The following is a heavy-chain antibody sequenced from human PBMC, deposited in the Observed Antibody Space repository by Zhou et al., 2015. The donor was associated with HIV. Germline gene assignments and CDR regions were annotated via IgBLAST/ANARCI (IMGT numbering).Heavy chain of an antibody. Sequence: QVQLVQSGAEVKKPGSSVKVSCKASGGTFSSYAISWVRQAPGQGLEWMGGIIPIFGTANYAQKFQGRVTITADESTSTAYMELSSLRSEDTAVYYCARSPVVAMVQGVIPGLYYFDYWGQGTLVTVSS. CDR1: GGTFSSYA. D-gene: IGHD3-10*01. V-gene: IGHV1-69*01. CDR3: ARSPVVAMVQGVIPGLYYFDY. J-gene: IGHJ4*02. CDR2: IIPIFGTA.